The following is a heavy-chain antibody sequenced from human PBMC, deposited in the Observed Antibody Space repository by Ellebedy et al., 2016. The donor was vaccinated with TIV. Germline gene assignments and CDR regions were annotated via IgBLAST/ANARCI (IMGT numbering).Heavy chain of an antibody. CDR2: VGTAGDP. CDR1: GFIFSGYD. CDR3: ARGRYYYGSGNYYTHYFDI. Sequence: GESLKISCVGSGFIFSGYDLHWVRQGTGKGLEWVSAVGTAGDPYYPDSVKGRFTISRENAKNSLYLQMNSLTAGDTAVYYCARGRYYYGSGNYYTHYFDIWGQGTLVTVSS. D-gene: IGHD3-10*01. V-gene: IGHV3-13*05. J-gene: IGHJ4*02.